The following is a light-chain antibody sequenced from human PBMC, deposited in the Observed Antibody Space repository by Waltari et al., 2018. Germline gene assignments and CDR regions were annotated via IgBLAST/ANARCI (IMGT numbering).Light chain of an antibody. Sequence: AIQLTQSPSSLPASVGDRVTIPCRASRGISSALAWHQQKPGKAPKFLIYDASTLGSGVPSRFSGSGSGTDFTLTISCLQPEDFATYYCQQFYNSPITFGQGTRLEIK. CDR2: DAS. V-gene: IGKV1D-13*01. CDR1: RGISSA. CDR3: QQFYNSPIT. J-gene: IGKJ5*01.